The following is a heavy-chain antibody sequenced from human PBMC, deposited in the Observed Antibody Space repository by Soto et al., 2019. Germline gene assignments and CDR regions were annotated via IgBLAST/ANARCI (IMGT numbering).Heavy chain of an antibody. V-gene: IGHV3-33*01. CDR3: ERVIGLVVRGDSFDL. CDR1: GFIFNTYG. J-gene: IGHJ3*01. Sequence: QVQLVESGGGVVQSGGSLRLSCAASGFIFNTYGMHWVRQAPGKGLEWVAVIWSDGSYKYFGDFVKGRFTVSRDNSKMHLQMNSLRADDTSVYYCERVIGLVVRGDSFDLWGQGTMVTVSS. D-gene: IGHD6-19*01. CDR2: IWSDGSYK.